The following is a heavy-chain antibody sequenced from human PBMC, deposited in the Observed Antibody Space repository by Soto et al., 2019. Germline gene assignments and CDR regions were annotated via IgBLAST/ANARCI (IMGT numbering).Heavy chain of an antibody. Sequence: QVQLVQSGAEVKKPGASVKVSCKASGYTFTSYGISWVRQAPGQGLEWMGWISAYNGNTNYAQKLQGIVTMTTDTSTSTAYMELRSLRSDDTAVYYCERDYWRYYYGSGSYFDYWGQGTLVTVSS. CDR1: GYTFTSYG. D-gene: IGHD3-10*01. CDR2: ISAYNGNT. J-gene: IGHJ4*02. CDR3: ERDYWRYYYGSGSYFDY. V-gene: IGHV1-18*01.